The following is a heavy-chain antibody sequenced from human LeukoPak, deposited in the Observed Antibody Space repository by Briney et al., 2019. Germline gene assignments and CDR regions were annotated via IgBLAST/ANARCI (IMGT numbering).Heavy chain of an antibody. J-gene: IGHJ3*02. Sequence: PSETLSLTCTVSGGSISSYYWSWIRQPAGKGLEWIGRIYTSGSTNYNPSLKSRVTMSVDTSKNQFSLKLRSVTAADTAVYYCARHVTISGPYDASDIWGQGTMVTVSP. CDR3: ARHVTISGPYDASDI. D-gene: IGHD5-24*01. CDR1: GGSISSYY. V-gene: IGHV4-4*07. CDR2: IYTSGST.